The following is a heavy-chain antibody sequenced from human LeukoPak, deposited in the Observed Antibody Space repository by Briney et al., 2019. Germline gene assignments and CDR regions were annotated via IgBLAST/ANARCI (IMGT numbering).Heavy chain of an antibody. J-gene: IGHJ5*02. CDR3: ARVRYCSSTSCP. D-gene: IGHD2-2*01. CDR2: IYYSGST. Sequence: PSETLSLTCTVSGGSISSSSYYWGWIRQPPGKGLEWIGSIYYSGSTYYNPSLKSRVIISVDTSKNQFSLKLSSVTAADTAVYYCARVRYCSSTSCPWGQGTLVTVSS. V-gene: IGHV4-39*07. CDR1: GGSISSSSYY.